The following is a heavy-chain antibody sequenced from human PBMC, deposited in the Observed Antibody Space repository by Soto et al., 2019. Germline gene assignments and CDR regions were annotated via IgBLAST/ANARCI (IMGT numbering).Heavy chain of an antibody. J-gene: IGHJ4*02. CDR3: VRDAGSLGY. D-gene: IGHD3-10*01. V-gene: IGHV3-48*01. CDR2: ITSGSSTI. Sequence: EVQLVESGGGLVQPGGSLRLSCVVSGFTFNSYSMDWVRQAPGKGLEWVSYITSGSSTIHYADSVKGRFTISRDNAKNSVFLQMNRLRVEDTAVYYCVRDAGSLGYWGQGTLVTVSS. CDR1: GFTFNSYS.